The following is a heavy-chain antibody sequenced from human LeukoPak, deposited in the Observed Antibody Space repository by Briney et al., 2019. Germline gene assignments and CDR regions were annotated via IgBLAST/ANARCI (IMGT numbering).Heavy chain of an antibody. CDR2: LNEDGTVK. V-gene: IGHV3-7*01. J-gene: IGHJ4*02. CDR1: GFSFTTNW. CDR3: ANVPRSTVSY. Sequence: GGSLRLSCAASGFSFTTNWMHWVRQTPGKRLEWVAELNEDGTVKYYVDSVKGRFTISSDNAKNSLYLQMNRLRAEDTGVYFCANVPRSTVSYWGRGTLVTVSS. D-gene: IGHD1-14*01.